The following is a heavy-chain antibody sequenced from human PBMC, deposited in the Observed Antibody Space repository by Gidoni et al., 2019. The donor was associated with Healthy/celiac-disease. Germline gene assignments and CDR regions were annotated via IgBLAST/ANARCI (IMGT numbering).Heavy chain of an antibody. CDR2: INPNSGGT. D-gene: IGHD3-22*01. Sequence: QVQLVQSGAEVKKPGASVKVSCKASGYTFTGYSMHWVRQAPGQGLEWMGWINPNSGGTNYAQKFQGRVTMTRDTSISTAYMELSRLRSDDTAVYYCARDRNSHSSGYYYYYYGMDVWGQGTTVTVSS. CDR3: ARDRNSHSSGYYYYYYGMDV. V-gene: IGHV1-2*02. J-gene: IGHJ6*02. CDR1: GYTFTGYS.